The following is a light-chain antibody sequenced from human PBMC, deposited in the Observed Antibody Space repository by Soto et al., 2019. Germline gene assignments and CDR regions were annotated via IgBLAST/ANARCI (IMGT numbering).Light chain of an antibody. CDR3: LQRIRFPLT. J-gene: IGKJ4*01. V-gene: IGKV2-40*01. CDR1: QGLLDSDDGITY. Sequence: DFVMTQSPVSLSVTPGEPASISCMSSQGLLDSDDGITYLDWFLQKPGQSPQLLIYTVSYRASGVPDRFSGSGSGTDFTLKISRVEAEDVGVYYCLQRIRFPLTFGGGTKVDIK. CDR2: TVS.